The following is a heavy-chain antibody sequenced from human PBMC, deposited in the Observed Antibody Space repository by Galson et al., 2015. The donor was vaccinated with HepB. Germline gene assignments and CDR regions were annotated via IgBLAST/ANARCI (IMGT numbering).Heavy chain of an antibody. CDR3: ARVRENYYDSSGFTYYFDF. V-gene: IGHV1-69*13. J-gene: IGHJ4*02. CDR1: GGTFSSYA. CDR2: IIPIFGTA. Sequence: SVKVSCKASGGTFSSYAISWVRQAPGQGLEWMGGIIPIFGTANYAQKFQGRVTITADESTSTAYMELSSLRSEDTALYYCARVRENYYDSSGFTYYFDFWGQGTLVTVSS. D-gene: IGHD3-22*01.